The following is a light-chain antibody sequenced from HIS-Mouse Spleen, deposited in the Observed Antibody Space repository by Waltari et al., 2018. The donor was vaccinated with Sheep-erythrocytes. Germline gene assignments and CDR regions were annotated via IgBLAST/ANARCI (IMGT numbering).Light chain of an antibody. Sequence: SYELTQPPSVSVPPGQTARITCSGAALPTKYAYWYQQKSGQAPVLVIYEDSNRPSGIPERFSGSSSGTMATLTISGAQVEDEADYYCYSTDSSGNHYVFGTGTKVTVL. CDR2: EDS. J-gene: IGLJ1*01. CDR1: ALPTKY. V-gene: IGLV3-10*01. CDR3: YSTDSSGNHYV.